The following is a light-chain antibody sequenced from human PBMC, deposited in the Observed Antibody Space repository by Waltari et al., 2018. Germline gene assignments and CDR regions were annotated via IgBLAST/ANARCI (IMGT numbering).Light chain of an antibody. V-gene: IGLV1-47*01. CDR1: SFNIGNNY. J-gene: IGLJ3*02. Sequence: QSVLTQPPSASWTPGQRVTISCSGSSFNIGNNYVYWYQQFPGTAPKLLIYGNNQRPSGVPDRFSDSKSGTSASLAISGLRSDDEADYFCAAWDDSLSGWLFGGGTKLTVL. CDR2: GNN. CDR3: AAWDDSLSGWL.